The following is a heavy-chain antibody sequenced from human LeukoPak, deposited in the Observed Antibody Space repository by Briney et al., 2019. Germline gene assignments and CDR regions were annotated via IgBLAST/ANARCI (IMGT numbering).Heavy chain of an antibody. Sequence: SETLSLTCTVSGGSITSSNYYWGWIRQPPGKGLEWIGEINHSGSTNYNPSLKSRVTISVDTSKNQFSLKLSSVTAADTAVYYCARDHLANLASRLFDPWGQGTLVTVSS. D-gene: IGHD3-3*01. CDR1: GGSITSSNYY. CDR2: INHSGST. V-gene: IGHV4-39*07. CDR3: ARDHLANLASRLFDP. J-gene: IGHJ5*02.